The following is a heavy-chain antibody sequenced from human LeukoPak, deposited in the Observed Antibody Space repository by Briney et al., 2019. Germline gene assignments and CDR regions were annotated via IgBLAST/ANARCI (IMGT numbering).Heavy chain of an antibody. CDR2: IISSGTAI. V-gene: IGHV3-48*04. Sequence: GGSLRLSCAASGFSFSGTDMNWVRQAPGKGLEWVSHIISSGTAIYYADSMKGRFAISRDNAKNSLYLQINSLRAEDTALYYCAKTYRGYCSAGTCFSTTFDYWGQGTLVTVSS. J-gene: IGHJ4*02. D-gene: IGHD2-15*01. CDR1: GFSFSGTD. CDR3: AKTYRGYCSAGTCFSTTFDY.